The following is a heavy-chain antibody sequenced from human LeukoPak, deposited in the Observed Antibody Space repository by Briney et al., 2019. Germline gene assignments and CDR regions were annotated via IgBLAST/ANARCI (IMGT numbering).Heavy chain of an antibody. Sequence: PGGSLRLSCAASGFTFDDYGMSWVRQAPGKGLEGVSGISWNGGSTGYADSVKGRFTISRDNAKNSLYLQMNSLRAEDTALYYCARDKRRGVGALGIWGQGTMVTVSS. CDR1: GFTFDDYG. J-gene: IGHJ3*02. D-gene: IGHD1-26*01. CDR3: ARDKRRGVGALGI. CDR2: ISWNGGST. V-gene: IGHV3-20*04.